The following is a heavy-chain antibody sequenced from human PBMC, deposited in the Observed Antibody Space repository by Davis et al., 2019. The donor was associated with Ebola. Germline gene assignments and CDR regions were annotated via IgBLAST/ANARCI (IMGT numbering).Heavy chain of an antibody. CDR3: AREGREGNLNPLDY. V-gene: IGHV4-34*01. J-gene: IGHJ4*02. CDR1: GGSFSGYY. D-gene: IGHD1-7*01. Sequence: SETLSLTCAVYGGSFSGYYWSWIRQPPGKGLEWIGEINHSGSTNYNPSLKSRVTISVDTSKNQFSLKLSSVTAADTAVYYCAREGREGNLNPLDYWGQGTLVTVSS. CDR2: INHSGST.